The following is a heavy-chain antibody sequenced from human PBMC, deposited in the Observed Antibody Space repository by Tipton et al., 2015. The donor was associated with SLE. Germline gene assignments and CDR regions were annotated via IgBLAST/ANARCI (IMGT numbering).Heavy chain of an antibody. D-gene: IGHD4-23*01. CDR3: ARERGGGNSDAYDI. CDR1: GFTFSSYS. J-gene: IGHJ3*02. Sequence: SLRLSCAASGFTFSSYSMNWVRQAPGKGLEWVSYISSSSSTIYYADSVKGRFTISRDNAKNSLYLQMNSLRAEDTAVYYCARERGGGNSDAYDIWGQGTMVTVSS. V-gene: IGHV3-48*01. CDR2: ISSSSSTI.